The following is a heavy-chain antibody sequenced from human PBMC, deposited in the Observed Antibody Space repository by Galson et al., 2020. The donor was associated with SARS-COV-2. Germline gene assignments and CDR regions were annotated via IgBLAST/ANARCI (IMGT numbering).Heavy chain of an antibody. V-gene: IGHV3-74*01. CDR2: INNDGTNT. CDR1: GFSFRSYW. CDR3: VRLVGEPDDNGGSHPGSWLDP. D-gene: IGHD1-26*01. Sequence: GESLKISCAASGFSFRSYWMHWVRQAPGKVLVWVSVINNDGTNTNYADSVSGRFTISRDNAKNRLFLQMSSLRVEDTAVYYCVRLVGEPDDNGGSHPGSWLDPWGQGTLVTVSS. J-gene: IGHJ5*02.